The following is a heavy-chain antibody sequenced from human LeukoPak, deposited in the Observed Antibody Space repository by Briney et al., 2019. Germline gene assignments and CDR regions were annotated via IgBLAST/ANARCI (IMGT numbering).Heavy chain of an antibody. CDR1: GGSIRSYY. Sequence: SETLSLTCTVSGGSIRSYYWSWIRQPAGKGLEWIGRIYTSGSTNYNPSLKSRVTMSVDTSKNQFSLKLSSVTAADTAVYYCARDYGCGGSCYSGDYWGQGTLVTVSS. D-gene: IGHD2-15*01. CDR3: ARDYGCGGSCYSGDY. J-gene: IGHJ4*02. CDR2: IYTSGST. V-gene: IGHV4-4*07.